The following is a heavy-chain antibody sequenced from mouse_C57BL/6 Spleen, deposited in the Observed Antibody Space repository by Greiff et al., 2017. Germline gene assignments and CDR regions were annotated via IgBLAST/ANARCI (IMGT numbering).Heavy chain of an antibody. J-gene: IGHJ3*01. CDR2: IVPETGGT. V-gene: IGHV1-15*01. CDR1: GYTFTDYE. Sequence: VQLQQSGAELVRPGASVTLSCKASGYTFTDYEMHWVKQTPVHGLEWIGAIVPETGGTAYNQKFKGKAILTADKSSSTAYMELRSLTSEDSAVYYCTQYYDSRRGFAYWGQGTLVTVSA. D-gene: IGHD2-4*01. CDR3: TQYYDSRRGFAY.